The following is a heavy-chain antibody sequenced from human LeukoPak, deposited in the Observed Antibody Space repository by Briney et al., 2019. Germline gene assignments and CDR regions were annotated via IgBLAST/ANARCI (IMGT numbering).Heavy chain of an antibody. V-gene: IGHV4-61*02. Sequence: SETLSLTCIVSGGSTSTGDYYCSWIRQPAGKGLEWIGRIYTSGSTNYNPSLKSRVTMSVDTSQNQFSLKLSSVTAADTAVYFCARGFRGDNFDYWGQGTLVTVSS. CDR2: IYTSGST. CDR3: ARGFRGDNFDY. J-gene: IGHJ4*02. D-gene: IGHD7-27*01. CDR1: GGSTSTGDYY.